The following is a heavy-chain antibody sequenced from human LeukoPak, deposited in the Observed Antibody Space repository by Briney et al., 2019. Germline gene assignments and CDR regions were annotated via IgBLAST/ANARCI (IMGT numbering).Heavy chain of an antibody. Sequence: ETLSLTCTVSGYSISSGYCWGWIRPPPGKGLEWVASINQDESVKHYVDSVRGRFTISRDNARNSLFLQMNSLRAEDTAVYYCARVGPTTVDLYFDFWGHGTLVTVSS. J-gene: IGHJ4*01. CDR3: ARVGPTTVDLYFDF. D-gene: IGHD4-23*01. V-gene: IGHV3-7*01. CDR1: GYSISSGYC. CDR2: INQDESVK.